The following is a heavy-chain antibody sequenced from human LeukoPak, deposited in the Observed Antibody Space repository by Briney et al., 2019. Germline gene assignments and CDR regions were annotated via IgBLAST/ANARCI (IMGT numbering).Heavy chain of an antibody. CDR3: ARDWLVDFGVVYHVY. V-gene: IGHV1-46*01. D-gene: IGHD3-3*01. CDR1: GYTFTSYY. J-gene: IGHJ4*02. Sequence: ASVKVSCKASGYTFTSYYMHWVRQAPGQGLEWMGIINPSGGSTSYAQKLQGRVTMTRDTSTSTVYMELSSLRSEDTAVYYCARDWLVDFGVVYHVYWGQGTLVTVSS. CDR2: INPSGGST.